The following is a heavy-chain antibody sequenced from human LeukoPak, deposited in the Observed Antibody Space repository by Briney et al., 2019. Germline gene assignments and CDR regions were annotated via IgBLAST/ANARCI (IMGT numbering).Heavy chain of an antibody. CDR3: GRAPNDVVSPHFDL. CDR2: INSDGSST. D-gene: IGHD2-21*01. Sequence: PGGSLRLSCAASGFTFSSYWMHWVRQAPGKWLVWVSRINSDGSSTSYADSVKGRFTISRDNAKNTLYLQMNSLRAEDTAVYDWGRAPNDVVSPHFDLWGRGKVVTVSS. CDR1: GFTFSSYW. J-gene: IGHJ2*01. V-gene: IGHV3-74*01.